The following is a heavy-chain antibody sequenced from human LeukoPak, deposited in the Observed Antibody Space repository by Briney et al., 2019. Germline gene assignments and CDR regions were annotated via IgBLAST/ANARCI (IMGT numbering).Heavy chain of an antibody. CDR3: ARASNIAVAGLDS. Sequence: PSETLSLTCTVSGYSISSGYYWGWIRQPPGKGLDWIGSIYHSGSTYYNPSLKSRVTISVDTFKNQFSLKLNSVTAADTAVYYCARASNIAVAGLDSWGQGTLVTVSS. D-gene: IGHD6-19*01. CDR1: GYSISSGYY. V-gene: IGHV4-38-2*02. J-gene: IGHJ4*02. CDR2: IYHSGST.